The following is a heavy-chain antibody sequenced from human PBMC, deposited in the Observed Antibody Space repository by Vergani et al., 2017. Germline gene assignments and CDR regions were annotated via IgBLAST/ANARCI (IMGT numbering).Heavy chain of an antibody. J-gene: IGHJ4*02. CDR2: IWDDGSKE. D-gene: IGHD2-8*02. Sequence: QVQLVESGGGVVQPGRSLRLSCAASGFTFSSYAMHWVRQAPGKGLEWVAAIWDDGSKEYYAESLKGRVTISRDNSKNTLYLQINSLKAEDTAVYFCARDHLARTWSFRYWGQGVLVTVSS. CDR3: ARDHLARTWSFRY. V-gene: IGHV3-33*01. CDR1: GFTFSSYA.